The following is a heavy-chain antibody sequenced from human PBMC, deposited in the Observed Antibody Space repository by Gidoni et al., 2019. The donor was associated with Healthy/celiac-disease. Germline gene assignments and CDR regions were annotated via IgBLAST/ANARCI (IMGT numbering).Heavy chain of an antibody. CDR3: ARHYYDSSGYYYGKLDY. D-gene: IGHD3-22*01. CDR2: IYYSGST. V-gene: IGHV4-39*01. J-gene: IGHJ4*02. Sequence: QLHLQESGPGLVKPSETLSLTCTVSGGSISSSSYYWGWIRQPPGKGLEWIGSIYYSGSTYYNPSLKSRVTISVDTSKNQFSLKLSSVTAADTAVYYCARHYYDSSGYYYGKLDYWGQGTLVTVSS. CDR1: GGSISSSSYY.